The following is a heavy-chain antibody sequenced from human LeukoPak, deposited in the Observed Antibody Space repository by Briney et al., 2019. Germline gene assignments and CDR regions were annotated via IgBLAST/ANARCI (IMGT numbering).Heavy chain of an antibody. CDR2: IYSDNT. V-gene: IGHV3-66*03. CDR1: GFTVSSNS. J-gene: IGHJ4*02. CDR3: ATLGYCSGGSCDWPEVFDY. Sequence: GGSLRLSCTVSGFTVSSNSMSWVRQAPGKGLEWVSFIYSDNTHYSDSVKGRFTISRDNSKNTLYLQMNSLRAEDTAVYYCATLGYCSGGSCDWPEVFDYWGQGTLVTVSS. D-gene: IGHD2-15*01.